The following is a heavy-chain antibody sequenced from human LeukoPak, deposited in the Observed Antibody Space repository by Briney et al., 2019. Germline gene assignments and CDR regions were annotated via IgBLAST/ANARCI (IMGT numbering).Heavy chain of an antibody. J-gene: IGHJ5*02. CDR2: ISAYNGNT. Sequence: ASVKVSCKASGYTFTSYGISWVRQAPGQGLEWMGWISAYNGNTNYAQKLQGRVTMTTDTSTSTAYMGLRSLRSDDTAVYYCAREGRYSGSYWLFNWFDPWGQGTLVTVSS. CDR1: GYTFTSYG. V-gene: IGHV1-18*01. D-gene: IGHD1-26*01. CDR3: AREGRYSGSYWLFNWFDP.